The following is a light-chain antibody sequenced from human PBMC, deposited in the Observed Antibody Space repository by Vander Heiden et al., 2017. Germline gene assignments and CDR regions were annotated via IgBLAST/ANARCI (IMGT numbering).Light chain of an antibody. V-gene: IGKV3-11*01. CDR2: DAS. CDR3: QQRNNWPLT. J-gene: IGKJ4*01. Sequence: IVLMQSPATLSLSPGENATLTSRAGQSIRNYQVWNQQKVGQAPRLLIYDASKRATGIPARFSGSGSGTDFTLTISSLEPDDFALYYCQQRNNWPLTFGEGTKVESK. CDR1: QSIRNY.